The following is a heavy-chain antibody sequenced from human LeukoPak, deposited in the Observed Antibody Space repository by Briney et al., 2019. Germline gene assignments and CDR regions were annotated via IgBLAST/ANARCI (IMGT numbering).Heavy chain of an antibody. J-gene: IGHJ5*02. CDR2: IYYNGHT. CDR3: VRSPKGTAVTANWFDP. CDR1: GGSISGASIRGTTYY. V-gene: IGHV4-39*07. D-gene: IGHD6-19*01. Sequence: SETLSLTCTISGGSISGASIRGTTYYWGCVRQPPGKGLEWIGSIYYNGHTFFNPSLKSRVTMSLDTSRNQVSLKLSSVTAADTAVYYCVRSPKGTAVTANWFDPWGQGTLVTVSS.